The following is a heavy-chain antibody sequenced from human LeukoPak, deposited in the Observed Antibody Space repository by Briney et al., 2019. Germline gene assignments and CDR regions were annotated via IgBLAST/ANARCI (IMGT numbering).Heavy chain of an antibody. V-gene: IGHV4-4*02. CDR2: IYHSGST. CDR1: GGSISSSNW. CDR3: AIRGLAAAGDYFDY. Sequence: PSETLSLTCAVSGGSISSSNWWSWVRQPPGKGLEWIGEIYHSGSTNYNPSLKSRVTISVDTSKNQFSLKLNSVTAADTAVYYCAIRGLAAAGDYFDYWGQGTLITVSS. J-gene: IGHJ4*02. D-gene: IGHD6-13*01.